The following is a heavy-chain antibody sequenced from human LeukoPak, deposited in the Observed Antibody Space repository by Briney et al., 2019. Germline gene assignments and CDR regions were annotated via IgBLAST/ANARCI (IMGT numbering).Heavy chain of an antibody. J-gene: IGHJ6*02. D-gene: IGHD1-20*01. Sequence: GASVKVSCKASGYTFTSYGISWVRQAPGQGLEWMGWISAYNGNTDSAQNLQGRVTMTTDTSTSTAYMEVRSLRSDDTAVYYCARDVRYNNDGRTGDYRMDVWGQGTTVTVSS. CDR2: ISAYNGNT. CDR1: GYTFTSYG. CDR3: ARDVRYNNDGRTGDYRMDV. V-gene: IGHV1-18*01.